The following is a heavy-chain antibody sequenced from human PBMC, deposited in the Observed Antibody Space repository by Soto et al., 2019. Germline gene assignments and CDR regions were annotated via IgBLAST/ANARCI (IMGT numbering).Heavy chain of an antibody. CDR2: IKSKTDGGTT. V-gene: IGHV3-15*07. D-gene: IGHD3-10*01. J-gene: IGHJ6*02. CDR3: TTDIPYGSGSYYEVLSGPYYYYYYGMDV. CDR1: GFTFSNAW. Sequence: GGSLRLSCAASGFTFSNAWMNWVRQAPGKGLEWVGRIKSKTDGGTTDYAAPVKGRFTISRDDSKNTLYLQMNSLKTEDTAVYYCTTDIPYGSGSYYEVLSGPYYYYYYGMDVWGQGTTVTVSS.